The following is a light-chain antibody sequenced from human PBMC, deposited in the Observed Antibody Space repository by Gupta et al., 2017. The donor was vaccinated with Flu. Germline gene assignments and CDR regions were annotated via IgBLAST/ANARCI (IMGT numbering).Light chain of an antibody. CDR2: RAS. V-gene: IGKV1-5*03. CDR1: QNIDSW. J-gene: IGKJ1*01. Sequence: MTQSPSTLSASVGDRVIITCRASQNIDSWLAWYQQRPGKAPKILINRASSLESGVPSRFSGSGSGTEFTLTIRSLQPDDFTTYYCQQYVTYPWTFGQGTRVELK. CDR3: QQYVTYPWT.